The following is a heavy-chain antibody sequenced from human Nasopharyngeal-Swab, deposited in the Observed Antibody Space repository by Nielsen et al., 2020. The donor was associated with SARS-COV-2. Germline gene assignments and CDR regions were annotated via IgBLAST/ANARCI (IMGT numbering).Heavy chain of an antibody. CDR3: ARRGQQLVLGY. J-gene: IGHJ4*02. V-gene: IGHV4-59*08. CDR2: IYYSGST. CDR1: GGFINSYY. D-gene: IGHD6-13*01. Sequence: SETLSLTCTVSGGFINSYYWSWIRQPPRRGLEWIGYIYYSGSTNYNPSLKSRVTISLDTSKNQFSLKLSSVTAAVTAVYYCARRGQQLVLGYWGQGTLVTVSS.